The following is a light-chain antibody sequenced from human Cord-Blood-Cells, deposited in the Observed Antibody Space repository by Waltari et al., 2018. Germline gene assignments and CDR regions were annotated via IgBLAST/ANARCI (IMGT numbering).Light chain of an antibody. CDR2: EVS. CDR1: SSDVGGYNY. V-gene: IGLV2-14*01. CDR3: SSYTSSSTYV. Sequence: QSALTQPASVSGSPGQSITISCTGTSSDVGGYNYVSWYQQHQGKAPKLMIYEVSNRPSGVSKRFSGSKSGNTASLTISGLQAEDEADYYCSSYTSSSTYVFGTGTKVTVL. J-gene: IGLJ1*01.